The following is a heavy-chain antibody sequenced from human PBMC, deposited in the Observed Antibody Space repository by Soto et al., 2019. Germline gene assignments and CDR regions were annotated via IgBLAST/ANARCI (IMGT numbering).Heavy chain of an antibody. V-gene: IGHV1-58*02. D-gene: IGHD6-19*01. CDR2: IVVGSGNT. J-gene: IGHJ4*02. Sequence: SVKVSCKASGFTFTSSAMQWVRQARGQRLEWIGWIVVGSGNTNYAQKFQERVTITRDMSTSTAYMELSSLRSEDTAVYYCARTPGSSAWDRNDFWGQGTLVTVSS. CDR3: ARTPGSSAWDRNDF. CDR1: GFTFTSSA.